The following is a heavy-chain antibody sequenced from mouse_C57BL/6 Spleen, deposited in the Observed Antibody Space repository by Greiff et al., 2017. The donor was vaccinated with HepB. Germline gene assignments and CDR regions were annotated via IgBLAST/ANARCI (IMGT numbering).Heavy chain of an antibody. CDR1: GFTFSSYG. J-gene: IGHJ2*01. D-gene: IGHD1-1*01. V-gene: IGHV5-6*01. CDR2: ISSGGSYT. Sequence: EVKVVESGGDLVKPGGSLKLSCAASGFTFSSYGMSWVRQTPDKRLEWVATISSGGSYTYYPDSVKGRFTISRDNAKNTLYLQMSSLKSEDTAMYYCARQGSTVVATDYFDYWGQGTTLTVSS. CDR3: ARQGSTVVATDYFDY.